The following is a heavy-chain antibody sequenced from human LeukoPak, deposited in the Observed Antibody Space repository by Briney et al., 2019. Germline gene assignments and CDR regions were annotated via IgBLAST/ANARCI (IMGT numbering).Heavy chain of an antibody. D-gene: IGHD6-25*01. V-gene: IGHV3-30-3*01. CDR2: ISYDGYKK. CDR3: ARGDSSGFGDY. J-gene: IGHJ4*02. Sequence: GGSLRLSRAASGFTPSIYAMDCARHAPGRGVEWGAVISYDGYKKYYADSVKGRFTISRDNSKNTLYLQMNSLRAEDTAVYYCARGDSSGFGDYWGQGTPVTVSS. CDR1: GFTPSIYA.